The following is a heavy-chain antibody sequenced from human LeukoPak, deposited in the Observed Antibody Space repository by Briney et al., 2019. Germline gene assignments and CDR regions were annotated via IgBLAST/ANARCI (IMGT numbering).Heavy chain of an antibody. CDR1: GYTFTSYG. J-gene: IGHJ4*02. Sequence: ASVKVSCKASGYTFTSYGISWVRQAPGQGLEWMGWISAYNGNTNYAQKLQDRVTMTTDTSTSTAYMELRSLRSDDTAVYYCARDDPTYYYGSGSYGYWGQGTLVTVSS. V-gene: IGHV1-18*04. CDR2: ISAYNGNT. D-gene: IGHD3-10*01. CDR3: ARDDPTYYYGSGSYGY.